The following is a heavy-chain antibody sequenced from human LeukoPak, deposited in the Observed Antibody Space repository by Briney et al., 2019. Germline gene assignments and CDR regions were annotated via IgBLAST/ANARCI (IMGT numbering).Heavy chain of an antibody. J-gene: IGHJ4*02. D-gene: IGHD6-19*01. Sequence: GGSLRLSCVASEFAVSSNYMTWVRQAPGKGLEWVSLINSDGTTDYSDSVKGRFTVSRDNFMNTVFLRMDSLRTEDTAVYYCAGAPQWVPQVYWGQGALVTVSS. CDR1: EFAVSSNY. CDR2: INSDGTT. V-gene: IGHV3-53*01. CDR3: AGAPQWVPQVY.